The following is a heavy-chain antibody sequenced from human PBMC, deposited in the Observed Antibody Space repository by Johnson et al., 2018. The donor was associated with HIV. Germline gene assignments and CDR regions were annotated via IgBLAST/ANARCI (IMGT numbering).Heavy chain of an antibody. D-gene: IGHD5-12*01. Sequence: QLVESGGGLVQPGRSLRLSCAASGFTFDDYAMHWVRQAPGKGLEWVSGISWNSGSIGYADSVKGRFTISRDNSKNTLYLQMNSLRTEDTAVYYCAAPRESRIGYDLDAFDIWGQGTMVTVSS. CDR3: AAPRESRIGYDLDAFDI. V-gene: IGHV3-9*01. CDR1: GFTFDDYA. CDR2: ISWNSGSI. J-gene: IGHJ3*02.